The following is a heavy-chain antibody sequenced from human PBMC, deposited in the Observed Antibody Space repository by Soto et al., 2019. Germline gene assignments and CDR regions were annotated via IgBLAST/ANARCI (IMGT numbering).Heavy chain of an antibody. Sequence: QPGWSLRLSCAASGFSFRSYAIHWVRQAPGKGLEWVALISYDGTNKYFAHSVKGRFTISRDNSKNTVYLEMNSLTEEDTAVYYSQRDNTTGNYYNVDITATYQFHGMYGWGKGT. J-gene: IGHJ6*04. D-gene: IGHD3-10*01. V-gene: IGHV3-30-3*01. CDR2: ISYDGTNK. CDR3: QRDNTTGNYYNVDITATYQFHGMYG. CDR1: GFSFRSYA.